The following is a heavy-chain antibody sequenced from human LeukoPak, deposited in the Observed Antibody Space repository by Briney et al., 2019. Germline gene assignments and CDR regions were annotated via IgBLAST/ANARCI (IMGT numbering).Heavy chain of an antibody. CDR2: ISGSGGST. V-gene: IGHV3-23*01. CDR1: GFTFSSYA. D-gene: IGHD3-10*01. CDR3: ARDRVSGFGPDY. Sequence: PGGSLRLSCAASGFTFSSYAMSWVCQAPGKGLEWVSAISGSGGSTYYADSVKGRFTISRDNAKKSLYLQMNSLRAEDTAVYYCARDRVSGFGPDYWGQGTLVTVSS. J-gene: IGHJ4*02.